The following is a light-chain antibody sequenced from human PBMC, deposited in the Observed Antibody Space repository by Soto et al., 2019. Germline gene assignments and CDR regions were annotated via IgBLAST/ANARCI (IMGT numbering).Light chain of an antibody. V-gene: IGKV3-20*01. CDR3: QQYHDSLWT. CDR2: GAS. J-gene: IGKJ1*01. Sequence: ILVTTSPGTRARSPRGRGPLSCRARQSVSNNYLAWYQQKPGQAPRLLIYGASNRATGIPDRFSGSGSGTDFTLTISRLEPEDFAVYYCQQYHDSLWTFGQGTKVDIK. CDR1: QSVSNNY.